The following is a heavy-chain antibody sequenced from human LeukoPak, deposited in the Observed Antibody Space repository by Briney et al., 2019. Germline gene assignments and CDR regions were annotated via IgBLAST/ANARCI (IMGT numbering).Heavy chain of an antibody. CDR3: ARRYYYDSSGYYYSEAAEYFQH. Sequence: SETLSLTCTVSGYSISSGYYWGWIRQPPGKGLEWIGSIYHSGSTYYNPSLKSRVAISVDTSKNQFSLKLSSVTAADTAVYYCARRYYYDSSGYYYSEAAEYFQHWGQGTLVTVSS. J-gene: IGHJ1*01. CDR1: GYSISSGYY. D-gene: IGHD3-22*01. CDR2: IYHSGST. V-gene: IGHV4-38-2*02.